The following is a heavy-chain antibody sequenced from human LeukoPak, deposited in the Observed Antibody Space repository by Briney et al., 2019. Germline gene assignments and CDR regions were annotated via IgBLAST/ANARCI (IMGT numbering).Heavy chain of an antibody. CDR3: ARDSLRVLDVFDI. V-gene: IGHV4-61*02. J-gene: IGHJ3*02. Sequence: SETLSLTCTVSGYSISSGSYYWTWIRQPAGKGLEWIGRIYTSGSTNYNPSLKSRVTISVDTSKNQFSLKLSSVTAADTAVYYCARDSLRVLDVFDIWGQGTMVTVSS. CDR1: GYSISSGSYY. D-gene: IGHD3-10*01. CDR2: IYTSGST.